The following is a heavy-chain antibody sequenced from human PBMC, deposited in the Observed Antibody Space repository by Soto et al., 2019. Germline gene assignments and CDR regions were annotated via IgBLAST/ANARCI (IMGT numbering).Heavy chain of an antibody. Sequence: QVQLVQSGAEVKKPGASVKVSCKASGYSFTSYDINWVRQATGQGLEWMGWMNPNSGNTAYAQKFQGRVTMTRHTSIRTAYLDLSSLRSEPTAVYYCAREHSGRYPHWGQGALVTVSS. V-gene: IGHV1-8*01. CDR2: MNPNSGNT. CDR1: GYSFTSYD. CDR3: AREHSGRYPH. D-gene: IGHD1-26*01. J-gene: IGHJ4*02.